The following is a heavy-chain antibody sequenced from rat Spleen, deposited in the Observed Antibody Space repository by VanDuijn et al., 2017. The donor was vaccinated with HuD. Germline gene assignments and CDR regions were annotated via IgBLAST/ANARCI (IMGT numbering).Heavy chain of an antibody. Sequence: EVQLQESGPGLVKPSQSLSLTCSVTGYSITSSYRWNWIRKFPGNKLEWMGYINSAGSTNYNPSLKSRISITRDTSKNQFFLQLNSVTTEDTATYYCARSPLSLYVMDAWGQGASVTVSS. CDR3: ARSPLSLYVMDA. J-gene: IGHJ4*01. CDR2: INSAGST. D-gene: IGHD3-8*01. CDR1: GYSITSSYR. V-gene: IGHV3-3*01.